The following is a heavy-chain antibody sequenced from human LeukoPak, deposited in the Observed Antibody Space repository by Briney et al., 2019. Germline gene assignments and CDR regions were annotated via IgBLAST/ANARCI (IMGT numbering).Heavy chain of an antibody. J-gene: IGHJ4*02. CDR1: GFTFTSYG. Sequence: ASVKVSCKASGFTFTSYGISWVRQVPGQGLEWMGWINLNSGETNFAQTFQERVTFTSDASISTAYMEVTSLTSDDTAVYYCARDGGRSCRGRSCYMTGLDWGQGTLVTVSS. CDR3: ARDGGRSCRGRSCYMTGLD. CDR2: INLNSGET. V-gene: IGHV1-2*02. D-gene: IGHD2-15*01.